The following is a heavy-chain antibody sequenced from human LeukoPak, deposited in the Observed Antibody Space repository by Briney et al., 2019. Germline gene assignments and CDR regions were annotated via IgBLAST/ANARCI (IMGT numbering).Heavy chain of an antibody. D-gene: IGHD5-18*01. J-gene: IGHJ4*02. Sequence: GGSLRLSCAASGFTFSDYYMSWIRQAPGKGLEWVSYISSSGSTIYYADSVKGRFTISRDNAKNSLYLQMNSLRAEGTAVYYCAGSSGYSYGYIDYWGQGTLVTVSS. V-gene: IGHV3-11*04. CDR2: ISSSGSTI. CDR1: GFTFSDYY. CDR3: AGSSGYSYGYIDY.